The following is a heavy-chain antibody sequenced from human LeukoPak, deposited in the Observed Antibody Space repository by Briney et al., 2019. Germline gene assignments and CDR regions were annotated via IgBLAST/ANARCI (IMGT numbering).Heavy chain of an antibody. J-gene: IGHJ3*02. Sequence: ASVKVSCKASGYTFTGYYMHWVRQAPGQGLEWMGWINPNSGGTNYAQKFQGRVTMTRDTSISTAYMELSRLRSDDTAVYYCARDIVVVPAADGAFDIWGQGTMVTVPP. V-gene: IGHV1-2*02. CDR2: INPNSGGT. D-gene: IGHD2-2*01. CDR1: GYTFTGYY. CDR3: ARDIVVVPAADGAFDI.